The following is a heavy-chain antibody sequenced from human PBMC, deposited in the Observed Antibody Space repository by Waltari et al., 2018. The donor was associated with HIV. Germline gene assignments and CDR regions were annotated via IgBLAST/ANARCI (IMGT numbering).Heavy chain of an antibody. Sequence: QVQLMQSGPEVKKPGASVKVSCTASGYTFHNYGITWVRQAPGQGLEWMGWISAYNGNTKYAQKFQGRVTMTTDTSTRTAYMELRSLSSDDTAVYYCARRSCNSSSCFTYFYYFAMDVWGQGTTVTVSS. CDR2: ISAYNGNT. CDR1: GYTFHNYG. D-gene: IGHD2-2*02. V-gene: IGHV1-18*04. CDR3: ARRSCNSSSCFTYFYYFAMDV. J-gene: IGHJ6*02.